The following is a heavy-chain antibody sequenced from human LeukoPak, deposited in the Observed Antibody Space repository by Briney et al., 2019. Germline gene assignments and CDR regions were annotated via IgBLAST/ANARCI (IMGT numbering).Heavy chain of an antibody. CDR3: ARDGSYFDY. V-gene: IGHV1-2*02. CDR2: INPNSGGT. J-gene: IGHJ4*02. D-gene: IGHD3-10*01. Sequence: GASVKVSCKASGYTFTSYYMHWVRQAPGQGLEWMGWINPNSGGTNYAQKFQGRVTMTTDTSTSTAYMELRSLTSDDTAVYYCARDGSYFDYWGQGTLVTVSS. CDR1: GYTFTSYY.